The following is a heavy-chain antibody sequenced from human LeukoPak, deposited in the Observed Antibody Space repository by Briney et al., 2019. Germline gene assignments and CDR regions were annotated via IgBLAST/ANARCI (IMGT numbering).Heavy chain of an antibody. V-gene: IGHV1-46*01. D-gene: IGHD2-15*01. CDR3: ARRAGDCSGGSCYAEY. CDR1: GYTFTSYY. CDR2: INPSGGST. Sequence: ASVKVSCRASGYTFTSYYMHWVRQAPGQGLEWMGIINPSGGSTSYAQKFQGRVTMTRDTSTSTVYMEVSSLRSEDMAVYYCARRAGDCSGGSCYAEYWGQGTLVTVSS. J-gene: IGHJ4*02.